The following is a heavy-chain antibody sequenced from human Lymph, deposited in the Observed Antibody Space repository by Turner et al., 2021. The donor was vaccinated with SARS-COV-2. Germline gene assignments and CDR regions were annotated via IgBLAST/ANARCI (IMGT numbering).Heavy chain of an antibody. D-gene: IGHD6-13*01. J-gene: IGHJ6*02. Sequence: QLQVVESEGGVVLPGRSMSLCCAASGFTFSSYGLHWVRQALGKGLEWVAFICYDGSNKYYEDSVKGRFTISRDNSKNTLYLQMTSLRAEYTAVYYCARGSAGVDVWGQGTTVTVSS. CDR2: ICYDGSNK. CDR3: ARGSAGVDV. CDR1: GFTFSSYG. V-gene: IGHV3-33*01.